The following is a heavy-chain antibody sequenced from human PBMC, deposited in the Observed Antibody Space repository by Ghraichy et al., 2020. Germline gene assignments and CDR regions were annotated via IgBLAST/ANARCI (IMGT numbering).Heavy chain of an antibody. V-gene: IGHV4-4*09. CDR2: IYTSGST. D-gene: IGHD2-21*01. Sequence: SQTLSLTCTVSGGSISSYYWSWIRQPPGKGLEWIGYIYTSGSTNYNPSLKSRVTISVDTSKNQFSLKLSSVTAADTAVYYCARLVENPWNFDYWGQGTLVTVSS. CDR1: GGSISSYY. J-gene: IGHJ4*02. CDR3: ARLVENPWNFDY.